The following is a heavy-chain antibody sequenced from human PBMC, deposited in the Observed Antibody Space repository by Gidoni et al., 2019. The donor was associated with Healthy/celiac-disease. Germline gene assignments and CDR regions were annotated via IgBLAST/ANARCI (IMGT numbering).Heavy chain of an antibody. J-gene: IGHJ1*01. CDR2: INAGNGNT. CDR1: GYTFTSYA. Sequence: QVQLVQSGAEVKKPGASVKVSCKASGYTFTSYAMHWVRQAPGQRLEWMGWINAGNGNTKYSQKCQGRVTITRDTSASTAYMELSSLRSEDTAVYYCARGRGIAVAAPLQHWGQGTLVTVSS. CDR3: ARGRGIAVAAPLQH. D-gene: IGHD6-19*01. V-gene: IGHV1-3*01.